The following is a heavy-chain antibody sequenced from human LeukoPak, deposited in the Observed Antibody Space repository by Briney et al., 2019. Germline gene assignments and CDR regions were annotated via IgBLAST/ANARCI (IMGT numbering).Heavy chain of an antibody. Sequence: SGPTLVKPTQTFTLTCTFSGFSLSTSGVGVGWIRQPPGKALEWLALIYWDDDKRYSPSLKSRLTITKDSSKNQVVLTMTNMDPVDTATYYCAHKIQSSSGWYSFDYWGQGTLVTVSS. D-gene: IGHD6-19*01. J-gene: IGHJ4*02. V-gene: IGHV2-5*02. CDR3: AHKIQSSSGWYSFDY. CDR2: IYWDDDK. CDR1: GFSLSTSGVG.